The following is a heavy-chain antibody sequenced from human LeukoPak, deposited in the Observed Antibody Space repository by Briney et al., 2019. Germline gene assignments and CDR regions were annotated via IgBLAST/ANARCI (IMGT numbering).Heavy chain of an antibody. D-gene: IGHD3-3*01. V-gene: IGHV1-46*01. Sequence: GASVKVSCKASGYTFTSYYMHWVRQVPGQGLEWMGIINPSGGSTSYAQKFQGRVTMTRDMSTSTVYMELSSLRSEDTAVYYCARDRFWSGLGGVFDYWGQGTLVTVSS. J-gene: IGHJ4*02. CDR2: INPSGGST. CDR1: GYTFTSYY. CDR3: ARDRFWSGLGGVFDY.